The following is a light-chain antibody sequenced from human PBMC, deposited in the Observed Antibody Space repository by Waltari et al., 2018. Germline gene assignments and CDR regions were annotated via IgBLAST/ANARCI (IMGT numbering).Light chain of an antibody. J-gene: IGKJ1*01. Sequence: EIVLTQSPGTLSLSPGERATLSCRASQSVSRALAWYQQKPGQAPRLLIYGASNRATGIPYRFSGSGSGTDFSLTISSLEPEDFAVYYCQHYLRLPATFGQGTKVEIK. CDR3: QHYLRLPAT. CDR1: QSVSRA. CDR2: GAS. V-gene: IGKV3-20*01.